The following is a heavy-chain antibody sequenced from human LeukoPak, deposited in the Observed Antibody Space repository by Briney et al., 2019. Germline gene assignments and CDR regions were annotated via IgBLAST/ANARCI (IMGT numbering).Heavy chain of an antibody. V-gene: IGHV3-7*01. CDR1: GFTFSSYW. Sequence: AGGSLRLSCAASGFTFSSYWMNWARQAPGKGLEWVASINHNGNVNYYVDSVKGRFTISRDNSKNTLYLQMNSLRAEDTAVYYCAREPYSSGWYFSYYFDYWGQGTLVTVSS. CDR3: AREPYSSGWYFSYYFDY. J-gene: IGHJ4*02. D-gene: IGHD6-19*01. CDR2: INHNGNVN.